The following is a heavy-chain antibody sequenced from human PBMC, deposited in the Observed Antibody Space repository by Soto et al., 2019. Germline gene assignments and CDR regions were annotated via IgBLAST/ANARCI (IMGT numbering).Heavy chain of an antibody. V-gene: IGHV4-34*01. CDR2: INDRGSI. J-gene: IGHJ2*01. D-gene: IGHD3-9*01. CDR1: GGSFSGYY. Sequence: QVQLQQWGAGPLRPLETLSLTCGVSGGSFSGYYWAWIRQSPGKGLERIGEINDRGSINYNPSLKSRFSISVDTSKNHYSLNLRSVTAADTAVYYCARESHDILTGPPWVWYFDLWGRGTLVTVSS. CDR3: ARESHDILTGPPWVWYFDL.